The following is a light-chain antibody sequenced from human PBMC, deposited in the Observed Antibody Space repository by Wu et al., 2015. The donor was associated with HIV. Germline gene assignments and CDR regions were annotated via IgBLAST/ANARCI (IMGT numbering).Light chain of an antibody. CDR1: QYISRW. J-gene: IGKJ2*01. CDR3: QQYQCRPST. Sequence: DIQMTQSPSTLSASVGDRVTITCRASQYISRWLAWYQQKPGKAPKLLIYKASSLESGVTSRFSGSESGTHFTLTISSLQPDDFATYYCQQYQCRPSTFGQGTKAELK. V-gene: IGKV1-5*03. CDR2: KAS.